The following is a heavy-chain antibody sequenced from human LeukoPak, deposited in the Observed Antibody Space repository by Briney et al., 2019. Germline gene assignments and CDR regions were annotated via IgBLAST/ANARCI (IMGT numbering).Heavy chain of an antibody. Sequence: PGGSLRLSCAASGFTFRNFWMNWARQTPGKGLEWVASIMKDGGQKKYVDSVKGRFTISRDSSKNTLYLQMNSLTPEDTAVYYCAKVHTSGYHYFDYWGQGTLVTVSS. CDR2: IMKDGGQK. D-gene: IGHD5-12*01. CDR1: GFTFRNFW. CDR3: AKVHTSGYHYFDY. V-gene: IGHV3-7*01. J-gene: IGHJ4*02.